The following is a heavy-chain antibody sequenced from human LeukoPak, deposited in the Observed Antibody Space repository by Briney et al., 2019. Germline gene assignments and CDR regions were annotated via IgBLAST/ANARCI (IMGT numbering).Heavy chain of an antibody. CDR1: GYTFTGYY. V-gene: IGHV1-2*02. J-gene: IGHJ5*02. D-gene: IGHD1-7*01. Sequence: GASVKVSCKASGYTFTGYYMHWVRQAPGQGLEWMGWINPNSGGTNYSQRFQGRVAMTRDTSISTAYMELSRLRSDDTAVYYCARAPKRTGTTYPVKNWFDPWGQGTLVTVSS. CDR3: ARAPKRTGTTYPVKNWFDP. CDR2: INPNSGGT.